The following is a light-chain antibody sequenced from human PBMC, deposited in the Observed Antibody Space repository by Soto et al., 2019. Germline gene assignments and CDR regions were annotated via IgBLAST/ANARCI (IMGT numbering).Light chain of an antibody. CDR1: SPDFG. CDR3: SSYASTTTL. Sequence: QSVLTQPGSVSGSPGQSITISCSGISPDFGVSWYQHFPGKAPKLLIFEVSNRPSGVSTRFSGSKSGNMAFLTISGLQSEDEGLYHCSSYASTTTLFGGGTKLTVL. J-gene: IGLJ2*01. CDR2: EVS. V-gene: IGLV2-14*01.